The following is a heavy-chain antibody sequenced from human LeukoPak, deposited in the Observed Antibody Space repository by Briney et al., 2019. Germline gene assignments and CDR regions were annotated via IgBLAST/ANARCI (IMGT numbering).Heavy chain of an antibody. CDR3: ARMLVVRAIGVGEGLDY. Sequence: SVKVSCKASGGTFSSYTISWVRQAPGQGLEWMGRIIPILGIANYAQKFQGRVTITADKSTSTAYMELSSLRSEDTAVYYCARMLVVRAIGVGEGLDYWGQGTLVTVSS. J-gene: IGHJ4*02. D-gene: IGHD3-10*01. CDR1: GGTFSSYT. CDR2: IIPILGIA. V-gene: IGHV1-69*02.